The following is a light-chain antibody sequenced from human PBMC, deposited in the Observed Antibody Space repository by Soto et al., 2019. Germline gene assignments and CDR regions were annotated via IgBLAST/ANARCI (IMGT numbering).Light chain of an antibody. CDR1: SGHSSYI. V-gene: IGLV4-60*02. J-gene: IGLJ2*01. Sequence: QPVLTQSSSASASLGSSVKLTCTLSSGHSSYIIAWHQQQPGKAPRYLMKLEDTGIYNKGSGVPDRFSGSSSGADRYLTISNLQFEDEADYYCETWDRNTVVFGGGTKVTVL. CDR2: LEDTGIY. CDR3: ETWDRNTVV.